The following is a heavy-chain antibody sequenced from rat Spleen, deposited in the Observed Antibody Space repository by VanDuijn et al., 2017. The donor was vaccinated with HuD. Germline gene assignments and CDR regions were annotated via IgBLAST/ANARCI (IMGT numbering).Heavy chain of an antibody. CDR1: DYTITSGY. J-gene: IGHJ4*01. CDR3: ARHSSGYGLMDA. V-gene: IGHV3-4*01. Sequence: EIQLQESGPGLVKPSQSLSLTCSVTDYTITSGYDWSWIRKFPGNKMEWMGYISYSGSTNYNPTLKSRISITRGTSKNQFFLQLNSVTTEDSATYYCARHSSGYGLMDAWGQGASVTVSS. D-gene: IGHD4-3*01. CDR2: ISYSGST.